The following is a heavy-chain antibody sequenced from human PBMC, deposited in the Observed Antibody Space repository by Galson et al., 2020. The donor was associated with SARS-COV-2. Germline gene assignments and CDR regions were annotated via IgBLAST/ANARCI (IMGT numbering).Heavy chain of an antibody. V-gene: IGHV3-23*01. CDR1: GFTFNNYV. J-gene: IGHJ4*02. CDR3: AKTPSRQQLAFDY. Sequence: QLGESLKISCAASGFTFNNYVMNWVRQAPGKGLEWVSIIGGSGTSKYYADSVKGRFTISRDNSKNTLYLQMDSLRAEDTAIYYCAKTPSRQQLAFDYWGQGILVTVSS. CDR2: IGGSGTSK. D-gene: IGHD6-13*01.